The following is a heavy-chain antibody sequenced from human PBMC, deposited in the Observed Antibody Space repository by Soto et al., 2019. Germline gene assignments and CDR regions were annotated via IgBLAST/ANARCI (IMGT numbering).Heavy chain of an antibody. D-gene: IGHD2-2*01. J-gene: IGHJ5*02. CDR2: IIPVVSMA. V-gene: IGHV1-69*02. CDR1: GARLDSLT. Sequence: QVQLVQSGAEVRAPGSSVRVSCKASGARLDSLTISWVRHAPGHGLEWMGRIIPVVSMASSAEKFQYRMKIDGEKSTNTIYMEVTNLRSEDTAMYYCVGQLLAQRAAWGKGTPIIVSS. CDR3: VGQLLAQRAA.